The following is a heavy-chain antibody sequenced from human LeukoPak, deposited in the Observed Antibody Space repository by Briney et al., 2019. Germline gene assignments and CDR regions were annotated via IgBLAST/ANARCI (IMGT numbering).Heavy chain of an antibody. CDR3: ATAAGVGATTWFDP. Sequence: ASVKVSCKVSGYTLTELSMHWVRQAPGKGLEGMGGFDPEDGETIYAQKFQGRVTMTEDTSTDTAYMKLSSMRSEDTAVYYCATAAGVGATTWFDPWGQGTLLTVSS. CDR2: FDPEDGET. V-gene: IGHV1-24*01. CDR1: GYTLTELS. D-gene: IGHD1-26*01. J-gene: IGHJ5*02.